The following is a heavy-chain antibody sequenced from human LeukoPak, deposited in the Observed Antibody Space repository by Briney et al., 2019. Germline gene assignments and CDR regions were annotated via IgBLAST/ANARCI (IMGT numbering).Heavy chain of an antibody. V-gene: IGHV1-18*01. D-gene: IGHD5-18*01. J-gene: IGHJ6*03. Sequence: ASVKVSCKASGYTFTSYGISWVRQAPGQGLEWMGWISAYNGNTNYAQKLQGRVTMTTDTSTSTAYMELRSLRSDDTAVYYCARAVSGYSYGLYYYYYMDVWGKGTTVTISS. CDR1: GYTFTSYG. CDR2: ISAYNGNT. CDR3: ARAVSGYSYGLYYYYYMDV.